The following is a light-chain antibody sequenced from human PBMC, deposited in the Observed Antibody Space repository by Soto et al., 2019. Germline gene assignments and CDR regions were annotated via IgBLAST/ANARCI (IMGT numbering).Light chain of an antibody. Sequence: QSALTQPASVSGSPGQSITISCTGTSSDVGGYNYVSWYQQHPGKAPKLMIYDVSNRPSGVSNRFSGSKSGNTACLTISGLQAEDEADYYCSSYTSSSPLVFGGGTKLTLL. CDR3: SSYTSSSPLV. CDR2: DVS. V-gene: IGLV2-14*01. J-gene: IGLJ2*01. CDR1: SSDVGGYNY.